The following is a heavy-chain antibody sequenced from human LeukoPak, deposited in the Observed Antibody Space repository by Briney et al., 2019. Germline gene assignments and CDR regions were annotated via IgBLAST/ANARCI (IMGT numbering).Heavy chain of an antibody. Sequence: GGSLRLSCAASGFTFSSYAMHWVRQAPGKGLEWVAVISYDGSNKYYADSVKGRFTISRDNSKNTLYLQMNSLRAEDTAVYYCAKDRWELWDFDYWGQGTLVTVSS. CDR2: ISYDGSNK. D-gene: IGHD1-26*01. J-gene: IGHJ4*02. V-gene: IGHV3-30-3*02. CDR3: AKDRWELWDFDY. CDR1: GFTFSSYA.